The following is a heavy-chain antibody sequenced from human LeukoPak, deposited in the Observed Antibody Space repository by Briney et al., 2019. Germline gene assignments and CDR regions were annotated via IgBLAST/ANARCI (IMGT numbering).Heavy chain of an antibody. Sequence: GASVRVSCKASGYIFTTYGISWVRQAPGQGLEWMGWISAYNGNTNYAQKLQGRVTMTTDTSTSTAYMELRSLRSDDTAVYYCARRGSSWYMVGDDYWGQGTLVTVSS. CDR2: ISAYNGNT. V-gene: IGHV1-18*01. CDR3: ARRGSSWYMVGDDY. J-gene: IGHJ4*02. CDR1: GYIFTTYG. D-gene: IGHD6-13*01.